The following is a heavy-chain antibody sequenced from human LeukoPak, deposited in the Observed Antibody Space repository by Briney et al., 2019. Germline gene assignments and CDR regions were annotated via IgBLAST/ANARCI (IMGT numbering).Heavy chain of an antibody. CDR3: AKTIPSIAVAGMDY. V-gene: IGHV3-23*01. CDR2: ISGSGGTT. Sequence: ISGSGGTTYYADSVKGRFTISRDNSKNTLYLQMNSLRAEDTAVYYCAKTIPSIAVAGMDYWGQGTLVTVSS. D-gene: IGHD6-19*01. J-gene: IGHJ4*02.